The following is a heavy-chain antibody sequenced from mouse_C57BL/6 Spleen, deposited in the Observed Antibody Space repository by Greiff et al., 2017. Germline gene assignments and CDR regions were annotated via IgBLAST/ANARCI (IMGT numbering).Heavy chain of an antibody. CDR3: ASDYDSFDY. Sequence: QVQLKQSGAELAKPGPSVKLSCKASGYTFTSYWMHWVKQRPGQGLEWIGYINPSSGYTKYNQKFKDKATLTADKSSSTAYMQLSSLTYEDSAVYYCASDYDSFDYWGQGTTLTVSA. CDR2: INPSSGYT. CDR1: GYTFTSYW. D-gene: IGHD2-4*01. V-gene: IGHV1-7*01. J-gene: IGHJ2*01.